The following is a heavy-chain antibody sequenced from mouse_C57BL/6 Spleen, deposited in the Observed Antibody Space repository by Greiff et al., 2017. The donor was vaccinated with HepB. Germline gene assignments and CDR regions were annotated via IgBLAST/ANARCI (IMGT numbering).Heavy chain of an antibody. CDR3: ARRGAEN. Sequence: EVQLQESGPELVKPGASVKISCKASGYSFTGYYMNWVKQSPEKSLEWIGEINPSTGGTTYNQKFKAKATLTVDKSSSTAYMQLKSLTSEDSAVYYCARRGAENWGQGTLVTVSA. V-gene: IGHV1-42*01. CDR2: INPSTGGT. CDR1: GYSFTGYY. J-gene: IGHJ3*01.